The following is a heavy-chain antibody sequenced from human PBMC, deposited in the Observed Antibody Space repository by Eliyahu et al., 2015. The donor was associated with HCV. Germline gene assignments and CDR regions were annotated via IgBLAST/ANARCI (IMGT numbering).Heavy chain of an antibody. Sequence: DVQLVESGGGLVQPGESLXLYCVXXGFTFGTYWMGWVRQGPGKGXEWXXIINQDGTEKYYLDSVEGRFAISVDNAKNSLXLQMYSLRVEDTAVYYCTASLEGSWGKFHFWGQGTLVTVSS. CDR2: INQDGTEK. D-gene: IGHD3-16*01. CDR1: GFTFGTYW. CDR3: TASLEGSWGKFHF. J-gene: IGHJ4*02. V-gene: IGHV3-7*01.